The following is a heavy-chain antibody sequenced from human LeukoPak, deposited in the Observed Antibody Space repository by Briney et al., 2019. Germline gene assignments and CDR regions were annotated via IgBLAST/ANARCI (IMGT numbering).Heavy chain of an antibody. CDR1: GFTFSSYS. Sequence: GGSLRLSCAASGFTFSSYSMNWIRQAPGKGLEWVANINQDGSEKYYVDSVKGRFTISRDNTKNSLYLQMNSLRAEDTAVYYCARDAAWFGELFFDYWGQGTLVTVSS. J-gene: IGHJ4*02. D-gene: IGHD3-10*01. V-gene: IGHV3-7*01. CDR3: ARDAAWFGELFFDY. CDR2: INQDGSEK.